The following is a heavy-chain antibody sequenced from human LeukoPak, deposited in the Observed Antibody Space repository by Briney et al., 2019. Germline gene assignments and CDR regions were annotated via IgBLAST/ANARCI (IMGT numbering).Heavy chain of an antibody. CDR3: ARANPKAVAGTKGDNWFDP. CDR2: INHSGST. J-gene: IGHJ5*02. V-gene: IGHV4-34*01. CDR1: GGSFSGYY. D-gene: IGHD6-19*01. Sequence: SETLSLTCAVYGGSFSGYYWSCIRQPPGKELEWIGEINHSGSTNYNPSLQSRVTISVDTSKNQFSLKLSSVTAADTAVYYCARANPKAVAGTKGDNWFDPWGQGTLVTVSS.